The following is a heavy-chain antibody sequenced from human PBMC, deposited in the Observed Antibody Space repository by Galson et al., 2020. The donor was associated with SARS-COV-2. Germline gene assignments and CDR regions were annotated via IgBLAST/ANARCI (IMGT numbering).Heavy chain of an antibody. V-gene: IGHV4-34*01. CDR2: INHSGST. CDR3: ARGLIAAAESEAYYFDY. Sequence: SETLSLTCAVHGGSFSGYYWSWIRQPPGKGLEWIGEINHSGSTNYNPSLKSRVTISVDTSKNQFSLKLSSVTAADTAVYYCARGLIAAAESEAYYFDYWGQGTLVTVSS. CDR1: GGSFSGYY. J-gene: IGHJ4*02. D-gene: IGHD6-13*01.